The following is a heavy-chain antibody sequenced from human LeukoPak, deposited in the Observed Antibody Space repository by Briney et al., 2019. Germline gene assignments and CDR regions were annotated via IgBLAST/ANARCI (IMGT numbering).Heavy chain of an antibody. CDR2: INHSGST. CDR1: GGSFSGYY. Sequence: PSETLSLTCAVYGGSFSGYYWSWIRQPPGKWLEWIGEINHSGSTNYNPSLKSRVTISVGTSKNQFSLKLSSVTAADTAVSYCARDHYYDSSGCYFDYWGQGTLGTVSS. D-gene: IGHD3-22*01. CDR3: ARDHYYDSSGCYFDY. J-gene: IGHJ4*02. V-gene: IGHV4-34*01.